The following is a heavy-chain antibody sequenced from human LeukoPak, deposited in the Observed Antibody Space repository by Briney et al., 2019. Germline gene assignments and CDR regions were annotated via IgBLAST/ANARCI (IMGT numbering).Heavy chain of an antibody. J-gene: IGHJ6*02. V-gene: IGHV3-74*01. CDR2: INSDGSST. CDR3: AKDVRVGGGGMDV. D-gene: IGHD1-26*01. Sequence: GGSLRLSCAASGFTFSSYWMHWVRQAPGKGLVWVSRINSDGSSTSYADSVKGRFTISRDNAKNTLFLQMNTLRAEDTAVYYCAKDVRVGGGGMDVWGQGTPVTVSS. CDR1: GFTFSSYW.